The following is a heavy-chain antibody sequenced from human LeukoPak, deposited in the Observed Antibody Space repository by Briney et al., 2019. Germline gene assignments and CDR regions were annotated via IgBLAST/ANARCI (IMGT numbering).Heavy chain of an antibody. CDR3: ARDVGQQQLGVGFDY. J-gene: IGHJ4*02. V-gene: IGHV1-8*01. Sequence: ASVRVSCKASGYTFTSYYMDWVRQATGQGLEWMGWMNPNSGNTGYAQKFQGRVTMTRNTSISTAYMELSSLRSEDTAVYYCARDVGQQQLGVGFDYWGQGTLVTVSS. CDR2: MNPNSGNT. CDR1: GYTFTSYY. D-gene: IGHD6-13*01.